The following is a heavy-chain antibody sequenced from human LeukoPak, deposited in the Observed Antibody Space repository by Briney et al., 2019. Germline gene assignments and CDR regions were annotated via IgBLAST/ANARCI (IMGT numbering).Heavy chain of an antibody. V-gene: IGHV1-46*01. CDR2: INPSGGST. Sequence: ASVKVSCKASGYTFTSYDINWVRQATGQGLEWMGIINPSGGSTSYAQKFQGRVTMTRDTSTGTVYMELSSLRSEDTAVYYCARDRVVVKGPSPSRSVRGIAARLSPGYWGQGTLVTVSS. CDR3: ARDRVVVKGPSPSRSVRGIAARLSPGY. J-gene: IGHJ4*02. D-gene: IGHD6-6*01. CDR1: GYTFTSYD.